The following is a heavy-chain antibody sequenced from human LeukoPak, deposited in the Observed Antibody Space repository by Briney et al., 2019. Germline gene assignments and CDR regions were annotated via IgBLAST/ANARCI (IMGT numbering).Heavy chain of an antibody. CDR1: GLTFSSYA. Sequence: GGSLRLSCAASGLTFSSYAMHWVRQAPGKGLEWVAVISYDGSNKYYADSVKGRFTISRDNSKNTLYLQMNSLRAEDTAVYYCARDPETYGSGSYCDYWGQGTLVTVSS. D-gene: IGHD3-10*01. V-gene: IGHV3-30-3*01. CDR3: ARDPETYGSGSYCDY. CDR2: ISYDGSNK. J-gene: IGHJ4*02.